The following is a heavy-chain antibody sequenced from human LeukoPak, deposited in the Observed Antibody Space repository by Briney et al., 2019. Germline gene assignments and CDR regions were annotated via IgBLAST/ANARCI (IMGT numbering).Heavy chain of an antibody. CDR2: IASKTDGGAT. V-gene: IGHV3-15*07. Sequence: GGSLRLSCSASGLTVTNAWMNWGREAPGEGLDWVGRIASKTDGGATDYAAPVKGRFTISRDDSKNTLNLQMNSLKTEDTAVYYCTTGIRGDWGQGTLVTVSS. CDR3: TTGIRGD. J-gene: IGHJ4*02. D-gene: IGHD3-10*01. CDR1: GLTVTNAW.